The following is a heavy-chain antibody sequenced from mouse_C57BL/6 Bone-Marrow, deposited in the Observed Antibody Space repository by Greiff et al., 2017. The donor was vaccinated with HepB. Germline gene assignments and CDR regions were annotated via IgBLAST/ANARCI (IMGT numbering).Heavy chain of an antibody. CDR2: ISDGGSYT. CDR1: GFTFSSYA. J-gene: IGHJ1*03. V-gene: IGHV5-4*01. D-gene: IGHD6-1*01. Sequence: EVQLVESGGGLVKPGGSLKLSCAASGFTFSSYAMSWVRQTPEKRLEWVATISDGGSYTYYPDNVKGRFTISRDNAKNTLYLQMSHLKSEDTAMYYCARDRHLSWYFDVWGTGTTVTVSS. CDR3: ARDRHLSWYFDV.